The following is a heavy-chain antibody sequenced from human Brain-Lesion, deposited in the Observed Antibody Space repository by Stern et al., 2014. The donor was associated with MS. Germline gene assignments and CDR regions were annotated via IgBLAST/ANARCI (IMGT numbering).Heavy chain of an antibody. CDR1: GFTFGSCA. CDR2: VSCDGSNK. Sequence: VQLEESGGGVVQPGRPLRLSCVASGFTFGSCAMHWVRQAPGKGLEWVAGVSCDGSNKYYADSVKGRFTISRDNSQNTLYMQMSSLRPEDTAVYYCAKDRQYLTYFFDHWGQGSLVTVSS. D-gene: IGHD2/OR15-2a*01. CDR3: AKDRQYLTYFFDH. V-gene: IGHV3-30*18. J-gene: IGHJ5*02.